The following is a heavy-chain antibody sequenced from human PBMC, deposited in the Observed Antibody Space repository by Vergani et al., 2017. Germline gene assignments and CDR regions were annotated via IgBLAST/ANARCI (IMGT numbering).Heavy chain of an antibody. J-gene: IGHJ4*02. CDR1: GDSIISRSYY. V-gene: IGHV5-51*01. Sequence: MQLQESGPGLVKASETLSLTCTVSGDSIISRSYYWGWVRQMPGKGLEWMGIIYPADSDTRYSPSFQGQVTISADKSISTAFLQWDSLKASDTALYYCARHTTYTDSWGQGTLVTVSS. D-gene: IGHD1-1*01. CDR3: ARHTTYTDS. CDR2: IYPADSDT.